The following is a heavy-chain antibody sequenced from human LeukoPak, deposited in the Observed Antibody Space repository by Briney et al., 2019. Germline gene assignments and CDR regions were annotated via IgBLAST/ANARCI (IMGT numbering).Heavy chain of an antibody. Sequence: SETLSLTCTVSGGSISSYYWSWIRQPPGKGLEWIGYIYYSGNTNYNPSLKSRVTISVDTSKKQFSPNLRSVTAADTAVYYCARTPTYYGSATYLDYWGQGTLVTVSS. CDR2: IYYSGNT. CDR1: GGSISSYY. J-gene: IGHJ4*02. D-gene: IGHD3-10*01. V-gene: IGHV4-59*01. CDR3: ARTPTYYGSATYLDY.